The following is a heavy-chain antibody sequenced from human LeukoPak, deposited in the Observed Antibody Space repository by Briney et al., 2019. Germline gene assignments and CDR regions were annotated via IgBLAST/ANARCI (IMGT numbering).Heavy chain of an antibody. V-gene: IGHV1-46*01. CDR3: AASEEGYYYAFDI. CDR2: ISPSGGST. CDR1: GYTFTSNY. Sequence: ASVKVSCKAFGYTFTSNYMHWVRQAPGQGPEWMGVISPSGGSTTYAQKFQGRVTLTRDMSTSTDYLELSSLRSEDTAVYYCAASEEGYYYAFDIWGQGTMVTVSS. J-gene: IGHJ3*02. D-gene: IGHD3-22*01.